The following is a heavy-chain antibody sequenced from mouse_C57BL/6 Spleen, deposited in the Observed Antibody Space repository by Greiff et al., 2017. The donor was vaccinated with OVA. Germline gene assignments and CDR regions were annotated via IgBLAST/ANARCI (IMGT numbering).Heavy chain of an antibody. CDR1: GFTFSSYG. CDR2: ISSGGSYT. V-gene: IGHV5-6*01. J-gene: IGHJ1*03. Sequence: EVMLVESGGDLVKPGGSLKLSCAASGFTFSSYGMSWVRQTPDKRLEWVATISSGGSYTYYPDSVKGRFTISRDNAKNTLYLQMSSLKSEDTAMYYCARHGGITTGYFDVWGTGTTVTVSS. CDR3: ARHGGITTGYFDV. D-gene: IGHD2-4*01.